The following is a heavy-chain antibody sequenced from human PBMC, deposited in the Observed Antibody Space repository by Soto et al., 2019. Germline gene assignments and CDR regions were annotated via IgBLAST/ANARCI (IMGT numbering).Heavy chain of an antibody. CDR3: ARVCGYVGNWFDP. V-gene: IGHV4-59*01. CDR1: GGSISSYY. CDR2: IYYSGST. Sequence: SETLSLTCTVSGGSISSYYWSWIRQPPGKGLEWIGYIYYSGSTNYNPSLKSRVTISVDTSKNQFSLKLSSVTAADTAVYYCARVCGYVGNWFDPWGQGTLVTVSS. J-gene: IGHJ5*02. D-gene: IGHD5-12*01.